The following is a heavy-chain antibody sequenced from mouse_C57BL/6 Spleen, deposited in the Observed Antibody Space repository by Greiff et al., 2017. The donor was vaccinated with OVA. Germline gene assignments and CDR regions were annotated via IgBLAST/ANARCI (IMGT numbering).Heavy chain of an antibody. V-gene: IGHV14-1*01. CDR2: IDPEDGDT. Sequence: EVQLQESGAELVRPGASVKLSCTASGFNIKDYYMHWVKQRPEQGLEWIGRIDPEDGDTDYAPKVQGKATMTADTSSNTAYLQLSSLTSEDTAVYYWTTLDSSGYEAYWGQGTLVTVSA. CDR1: GFNIKDYY. CDR3: TTLDSSGYEAY. J-gene: IGHJ3*01. D-gene: IGHD3-2*02.